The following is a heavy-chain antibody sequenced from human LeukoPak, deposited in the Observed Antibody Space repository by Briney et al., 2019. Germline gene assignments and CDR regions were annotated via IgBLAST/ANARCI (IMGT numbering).Heavy chain of an antibody. CDR3: ASGGYYDFWNGYTGRGDY. V-gene: IGHV3-11*04. J-gene: IGHJ4*02. CDR1: GFTFSDYY. Sequence: GGSLRLSCAASGFTFSDYYMSWIRQAPGKGLEWVSYISSSGSTIYYADSVKGRFTISRDNAKNSLYLQMNSLRAEDTAVYYCASGGYYDFWNGYTGRGDYWGQGTLVTVSS. CDR2: ISSSGSTI. D-gene: IGHD3-3*01.